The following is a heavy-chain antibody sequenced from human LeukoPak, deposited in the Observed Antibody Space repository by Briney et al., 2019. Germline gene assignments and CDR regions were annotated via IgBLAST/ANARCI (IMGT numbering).Heavy chain of an antibody. D-gene: IGHD1-1*01. CDR1: GGSFSGYY. V-gene: IGHV4-34*01. CDR3: ARVTEWNDFDY. CDR2: INHSGST. Sequence: SETLSLTCAAYGGSFSGYYWSWIRQPPGKGLDWIGEINHSGSTKYNPSLKSRVTISLDTSKNQFSLKLSSVPAADTDVYSCARVTEWNDFDYWGQGILVTVSS. J-gene: IGHJ4*02.